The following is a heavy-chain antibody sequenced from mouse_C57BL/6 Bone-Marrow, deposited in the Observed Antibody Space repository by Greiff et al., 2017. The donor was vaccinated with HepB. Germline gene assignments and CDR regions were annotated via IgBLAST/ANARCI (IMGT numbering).Heavy chain of an antibody. CDR2: ISYDGSN. D-gene: IGHD2-4*01. J-gene: IGHJ3*01. V-gene: IGHV3-6*01. Sequence: EVQLKESGPGLVKPSQSLSLTCSVTGYSITSGYYWNWIRQFPGNKLEWMGYISYDGSNNYNPSLKNRISITRDTSKNQFFLKLNSVTTEDTATYYCARDWDDYGRFAYWGQGTLVTVSA. CDR1: GYSITSGYY. CDR3: ARDWDDYGRFAY.